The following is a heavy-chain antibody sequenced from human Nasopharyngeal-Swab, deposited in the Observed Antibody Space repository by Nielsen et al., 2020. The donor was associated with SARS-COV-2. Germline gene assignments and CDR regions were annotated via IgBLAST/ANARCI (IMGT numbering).Heavy chain of an antibody. J-gene: IGHJ4*02. Sequence: GGSLRLSCAASAFTFTNYGIHWVRQAPGKGLEWVAIMSFDGSDEYYADSVKGRFTISRDISKNTLYLQMNSLRPEDTAVYYCAKERYQSGSGKYPRDFDQWGQGILVTVSS. CDR3: AKERYQSGSGKYPRDFDQ. D-gene: IGHD3-10*01. CDR2: MSFDGSDE. V-gene: IGHV3-30*18. CDR1: AFTFTNYG.